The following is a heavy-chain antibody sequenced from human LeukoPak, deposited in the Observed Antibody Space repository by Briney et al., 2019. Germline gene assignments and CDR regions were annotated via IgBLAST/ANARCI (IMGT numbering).Heavy chain of an antibody. D-gene: IGHD6-19*01. J-gene: IGHJ4*02. CDR1: GYTVTSYY. V-gene: IGHV1-18*04. CDR3: ARVGVAGTFDY. CDR2: ISAYNGNT. Sequence: ASVKVSCKASGYTVTSYYMHWVRQAPGQGLEWMGWISAYNGNTNYAQKLQGRVTMTTDTSTSTAYMELRSLRSDDTAVYYCARVGVAGTFDYWGQGTLVTVSS.